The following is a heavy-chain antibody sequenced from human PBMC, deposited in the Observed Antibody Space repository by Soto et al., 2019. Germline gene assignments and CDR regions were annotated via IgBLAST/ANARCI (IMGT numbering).Heavy chain of an antibody. J-gene: IGHJ3*02. CDR2: ISWNSGSI. CDR3: AKDMGPTVTTHRGDSGNAFDI. D-gene: IGHD4-17*01. V-gene: IGHV3-9*01. CDR1: GFTFDDYA. Sequence: GGSLRLSCAASGFTFDDYAMHWVRQAPGKGLEWVSGISWNSGSIGYADSVKGRFTISRDNAKNSLYLQMNSLRAEDTALYYCAKDMGPTVTTHRGDSGNAFDIWGQGTMVTVSS.